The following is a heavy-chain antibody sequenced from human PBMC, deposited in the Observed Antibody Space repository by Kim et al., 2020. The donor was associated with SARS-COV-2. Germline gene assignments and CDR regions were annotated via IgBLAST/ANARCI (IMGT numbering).Heavy chain of an antibody. CDR3: AKANGYCSSTSCLDYYYYYGMDV. V-gene: IGHV3-23*01. J-gene: IGHJ6*02. CDR1: GFTFSSYA. D-gene: IGHD2-2*01. CDR2: ISGSGGST. Sequence: GGSLRLSCAASGFTFSSYAMIWVRQAPGKGLEWVSAISGSGGSTYYADSVKGRFTISRDNSKNTLYLQMNSLRAEDTAVYYCAKANGYCSSTSCLDYYYYYGMDVWGQGTTVTVSS.